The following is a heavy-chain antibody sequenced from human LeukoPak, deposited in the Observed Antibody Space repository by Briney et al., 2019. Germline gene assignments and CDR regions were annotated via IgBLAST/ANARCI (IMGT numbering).Heavy chain of an antibody. Sequence: GGSLRLSCAASGFTFSSYWMSWVRQAPGKGLEWVAFIGYDGRNKYYADSVKGRFTISRDNAKNSLYLQMNSLRAEDTAVYYCARGPYASGSYGRRGWVHYMDVWGKGTTVTISS. CDR3: ARGPYASGSYGRRGWVHYMDV. CDR1: GFTFSSYW. J-gene: IGHJ6*03. D-gene: IGHD3-10*01. V-gene: IGHV3-33*08. CDR2: IGYDGRNK.